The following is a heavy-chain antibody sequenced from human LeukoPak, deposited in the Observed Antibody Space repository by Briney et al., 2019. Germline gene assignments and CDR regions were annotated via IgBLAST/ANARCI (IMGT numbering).Heavy chain of an antibody. D-gene: IGHD5-18*01. Sequence: ASVKVSCKASGYTLTDYYMHWVRQAPGQGLEWMGWINPNSGGTNYAQKFQGRVTMTRDTSISTAYMELSRLRSDDTAVYYCARPVDTAMVISWFDPWGQGTLVTVSS. CDR2: INPNSGGT. J-gene: IGHJ5*02. CDR1: GYTLTDYY. V-gene: IGHV1-2*02. CDR3: ARPVDTAMVISWFDP.